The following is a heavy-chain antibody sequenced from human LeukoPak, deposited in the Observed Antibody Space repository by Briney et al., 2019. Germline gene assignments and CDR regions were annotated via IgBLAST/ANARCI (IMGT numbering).Heavy chain of an antibody. D-gene: IGHD5-24*01. CDR2: IWFDGDKK. CDR3: ARVGYTSRDGYNWPFDY. V-gene: IGHV3-33*07. CDR1: GFTFSHYG. J-gene: IGHJ4*02. Sequence: GGSLRLSCGASGFTFSHYGIYWVRQPPGKGLEWVTTIWFDGDKKYYADSVKGRFTISRDNSKNTVTLQMNSLRAEDTAVYYCARVGYTSRDGYNWPFDYWGQGALVTVSS.